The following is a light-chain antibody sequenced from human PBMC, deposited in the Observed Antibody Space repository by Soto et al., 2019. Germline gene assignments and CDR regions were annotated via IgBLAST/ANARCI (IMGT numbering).Light chain of an antibody. Sequence: QSVLTQPPSASGSPGQSVTISCTGTSSDVGTYNYVSRYQQHPGKAPKLMIYEVNKRPAGVPDRFSGSKSGIMASLTVSGLQAEDEADYYCSSYAGNNNLYVFGTGTKVT. V-gene: IGLV2-8*01. CDR3: SSYAGNNNLYV. CDR2: EVN. J-gene: IGLJ1*01. CDR1: SSDVGTYNY.